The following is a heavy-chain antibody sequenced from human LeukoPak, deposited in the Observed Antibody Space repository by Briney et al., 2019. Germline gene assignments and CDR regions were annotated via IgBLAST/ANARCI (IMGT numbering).Heavy chain of an antibody. CDR3: AREVTPYY. J-gene: IGHJ4*02. Sequence: LSLTCTVSGYSISSGYYWGWIRQPPGKGLEWVSYISSSSSTIYYADSVKGRFTISRDNAKNSLYLQMNSLRAEDTAVYYCAREVTPYYWGQGTLVTVSS. V-gene: IGHV3-11*04. CDR2: ISSSSSTI. CDR1: GYSISSGYY. D-gene: IGHD2-21*02.